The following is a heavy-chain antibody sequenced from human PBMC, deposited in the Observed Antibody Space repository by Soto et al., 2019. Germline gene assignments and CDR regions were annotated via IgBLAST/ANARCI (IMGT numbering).Heavy chain of an antibody. V-gene: IGHV4-59*01. CDR2: IYYSGST. J-gene: IGHJ6*01. CDR3: ARGLWVGELTPPFGDYYDGMDV. D-gene: IGHD3-10*01. Sequence: PSETLSVTCTVSGGSISSYYWSWIRQPPGKGLEWIGYIYYSGSTNYNPSLKSRVTISVDTSKNQFSLKLSSVTAADTAVYYCARGLWVGELTPPFGDYYDGMDVCGQVPTVT. CDR1: GGSISSYY.